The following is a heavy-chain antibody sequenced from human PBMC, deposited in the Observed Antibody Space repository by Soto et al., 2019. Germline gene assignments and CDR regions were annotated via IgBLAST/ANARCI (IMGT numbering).Heavy chain of an antibody. Sequence: PGGSLRLSCVASGFTFSSYAMSWVRQAPGKGLEWVSAISGSGGSTYYADYVKGRFTISRDNSKNTLYLQMNSLRAEDTAVYYCAKDLIVWQQLPTHNWFDPWGQGTLVTVSS. CDR1: GFTFSSYA. CDR2: ISGSGGST. V-gene: IGHV3-23*01. CDR3: AKDLIVWQQLPTHNWFDP. D-gene: IGHD6-13*01. J-gene: IGHJ5*02.